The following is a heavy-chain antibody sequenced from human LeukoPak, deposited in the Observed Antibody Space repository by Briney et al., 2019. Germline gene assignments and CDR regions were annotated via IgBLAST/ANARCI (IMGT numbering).Heavy chain of an antibody. V-gene: IGHV4-30-2*01. D-gene: IGHD6-19*01. CDR3: ARLRYSSGWYLDY. CDR1: GGSISSGGYS. CDR2: IYHSGST. Sequence: PSETLSLTCAVSGGSISSGGYSWSWIRQPPGKGLEWIGYIYHSGSTYYNPSLKSRVTISVDRSKIQFSLKLSSVTAADTAVYYCARLRYSSGWYLDYWGQGTLVTVSS. J-gene: IGHJ4*02.